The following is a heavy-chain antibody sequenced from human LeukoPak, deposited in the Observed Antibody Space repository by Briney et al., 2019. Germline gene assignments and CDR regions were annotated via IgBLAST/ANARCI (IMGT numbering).Heavy chain of an antibody. V-gene: IGHV4-59*01. CDR1: GGSISSYY. Sequence: SETLSLTCTVSGGSISSYYWSWIRQPPGKGLAWVGYIYYSGSTNYNPSLKSRVTISVDTSKNQFSLKLSSVTAADTAVYYCARTLCSGGSCYCDYWGQGTLVTVSS. D-gene: IGHD2-15*01. CDR2: IYYSGST. J-gene: IGHJ4*02. CDR3: ARTLCSGGSCYCDY.